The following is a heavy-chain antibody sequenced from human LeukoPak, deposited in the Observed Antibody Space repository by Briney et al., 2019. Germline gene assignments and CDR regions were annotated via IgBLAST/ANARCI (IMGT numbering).Heavy chain of an antibody. V-gene: IGHV1-2*02. CDR2: INPNSGGT. CDR1: GYTFTGYY. J-gene: IGHJ4*02. CDR3: ASYFLGYSGYDSAVNFDY. D-gene: IGHD5-12*01. Sequence: ASVKVSCKASGYTFTGYYMHWVRQAPGQGLEWMGWINPNSGGTNYAQKFQGRVTMTRDTSISTAYMELSRLRSDDTAVYYCASYFLGYSGYDSAVNFDYWGQGTLVTVSS.